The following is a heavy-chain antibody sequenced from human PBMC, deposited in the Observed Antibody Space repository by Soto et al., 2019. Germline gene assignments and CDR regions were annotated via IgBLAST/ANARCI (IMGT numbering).Heavy chain of an antibody. V-gene: IGHV5-51*01. D-gene: IGHD3-16*01. CDR1: GYIFIDYW. CDR2: IYPGDSDT. Sequence: GESLKISCKASGYIFIDYWIGWVRQMPGKGLEWIGMIYPGDSDTTYSPSFEGQVTMSVDKSISTAYLQWSSLKASDSATYYCARQGSNGAYVYFAMDVWGQGTTVTVSS. J-gene: IGHJ6*02. CDR3: ARQGSNGAYVYFAMDV.